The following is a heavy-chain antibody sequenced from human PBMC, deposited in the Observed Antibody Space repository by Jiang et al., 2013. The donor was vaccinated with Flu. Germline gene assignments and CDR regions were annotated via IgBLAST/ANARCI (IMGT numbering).Heavy chain of an antibody. V-gene: IGHV1-8*01. Sequence: QLLESGAEVKKPGASVKVSCKASGYPFTHYDINWVRQATGQGLEWMGWMNPNSGNTGYAQKLQGKVTMTRNTSISTAYMELSSLRSEDTAVYYCARGVSFLHGSGSYYEGWFDPWGQGTLVTVSS. D-gene: IGHD3-10*01. CDR3: ARGVSFLHGSGSYYEGWFDP. CDR2: MNPNSGNT. CDR1: GYPFTHYD. J-gene: IGHJ5*02.